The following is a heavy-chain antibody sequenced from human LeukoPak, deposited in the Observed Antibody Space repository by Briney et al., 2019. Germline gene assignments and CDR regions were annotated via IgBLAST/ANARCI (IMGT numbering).Heavy chain of an antibody. CDR3: ASSNEFYYDTSTYVDY. D-gene: IGHD3-22*01. V-gene: IGHV3-30-3*01. Sequence: PGGSLRLSCAASGFPFSRYAVHWVRQAPGKGLEWVAPRSHDGGIEDYADSVKGRFTISRDNSRNTLYLQMNSLKPEDTAVYYCASSNEFYYDTSTYVDYWGQGTLVTVSS. CDR2: RSHDGGIE. CDR1: GFPFSRYA. J-gene: IGHJ4*02.